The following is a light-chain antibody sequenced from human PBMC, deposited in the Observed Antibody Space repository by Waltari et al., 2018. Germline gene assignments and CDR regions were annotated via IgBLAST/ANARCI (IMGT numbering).Light chain of an antibody. CDR3: SSYTSSSTLV. CDR2: EVS. J-gene: IGLJ2*01. V-gene: IGLV2-14*01. Sequence: QSALTQPASVSGSPGQSITISCTGTSIDVGGYNYVSWYQQHPGKAPKLMFYEVSNRPSGVSYRLCGSKSGNTASLTISGLQAEDEADYYCSSYTSSSTLVFGGGTKLTVL. CDR1: SIDVGGYNY.